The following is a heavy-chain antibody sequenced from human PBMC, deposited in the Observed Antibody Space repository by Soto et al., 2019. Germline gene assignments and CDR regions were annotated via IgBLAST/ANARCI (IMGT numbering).Heavy chain of an antibody. D-gene: IGHD2-2*01. CDR2: INNGGDNI. J-gene: IGHJ4*02. CDR1: GFTFNNYA. Sequence: EVQLLESGGGLLQPGGFLRLSCAASGFTFNNYAMSWVRQAPGKGLEWVSSINNGGDNIYYADSVKGRFTISRDNSKSTLYLQMNSLIAEDTAVYYCAKTFLARYCSSSICYDPADYFDYWGQGTLVTVSS. V-gene: IGHV3-23*01. CDR3: AKTFLARYCSSSICYDPADYFDY.